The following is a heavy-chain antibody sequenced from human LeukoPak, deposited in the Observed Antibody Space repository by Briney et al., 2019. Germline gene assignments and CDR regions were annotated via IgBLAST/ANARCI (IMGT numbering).Heavy chain of an antibody. CDR1: GFTFSSYS. D-gene: IGHD6-6*01. CDR3: ARDRWPYSSSSGTNMDV. J-gene: IGHJ6*03. V-gene: IGHV3-21*01. CDR2: ISSSSSYI. Sequence: GGSLRLSCAASGFTFSSYSMNWVRQAPGKGLEWVPSISSSSSYIYYADSVKGRFTISRDNAKNSLYLQMNSLRAEDTAVYYCARDRWPYSSSSGTNMDVWGKGTTVTVSS.